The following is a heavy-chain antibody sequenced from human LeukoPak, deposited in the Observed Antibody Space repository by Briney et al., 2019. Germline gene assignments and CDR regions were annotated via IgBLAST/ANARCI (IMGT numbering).Heavy chain of an antibody. CDR1: GFTFNAYG. J-gene: IGHJ3*02. CDR2: IRYDGSNK. CDR3: AREQYGSDDALDI. D-gene: IGHD4-17*01. Sequence: PGTSLRLSCAASGFTFNAYGMHWVRQAPGKGLEWVAVIRYDGSNKYYADSVKGRFTLSRDNSKNTLSLQMDSLRAEDTAVYYCAREQYGSDDALDIWGQGTLATVSS. V-gene: IGHV3-33*01.